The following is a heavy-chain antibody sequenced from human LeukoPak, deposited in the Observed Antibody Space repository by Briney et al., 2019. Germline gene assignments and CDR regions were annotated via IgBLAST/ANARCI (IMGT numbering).Heavy chain of an antibody. V-gene: IGHV1-2*02. CDR2: INPDRXDS. J-gene: IGHJ3*02. CDR1: GYSFTAYH. D-gene: IGHD5-18*01. CDR3: ARPYSRXSXDGFDI. Sequence: GASVKVSCKTSGYSFTAYHIVWVRQAPGQGLEWMGWINPDRXDSNFEQKFQGRISMTRDTPISTAYLELSSLTSDDTALYYCARPYSRXSXDGFDIWGQGTMVTVSS.